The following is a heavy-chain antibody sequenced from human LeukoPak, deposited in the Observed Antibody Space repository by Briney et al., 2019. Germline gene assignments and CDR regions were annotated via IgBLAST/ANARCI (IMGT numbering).Heavy chain of an antibody. V-gene: IGHV3-74*01. D-gene: IGHD3-9*01. CDR3: ARAIPPKYFDWLPTTYYYYYGMDV. CDR2: INSDGSST. J-gene: IGHJ6*02. Sequence: PGGSLRLSCAASGFTFSSYWMHWVRQAPGEGLVWVSRINSDGSSTSYADSVKGRFTISRDNAKSTLYLQMNSLRAEDTAVYYCARAIPPKYFDWLPTTYYYYYGMDVWGQGTTVTVSS. CDR1: GFTFSSYW.